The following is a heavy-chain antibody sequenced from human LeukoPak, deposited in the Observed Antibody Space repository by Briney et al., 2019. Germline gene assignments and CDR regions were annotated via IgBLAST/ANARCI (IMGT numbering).Heavy chain of an antibody. CDR3: ARGHNRNYIWPTN. Sequence: ASVKVSCKASGYTFTGYYMHWVRQAPGQGLEWMGWINPNSGGTNYAQKFQGRVTMTRDTSISTAYMELSRLRSDDTAVYYCARGHNRNYIWPTNWGQGTLVTVSS. D-gene: IGHD1-7*01. J-gene: IGHJ4*02. CDR1: GYTFTGYY. V-gene: IGHV1-2*02. CDR2: INPNSGGT.